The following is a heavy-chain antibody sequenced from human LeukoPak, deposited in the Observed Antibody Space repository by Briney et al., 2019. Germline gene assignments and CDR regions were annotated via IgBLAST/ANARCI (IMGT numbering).Heavy chain of an antibody. D-gene: IGHD5-18*01. Sequence: GGSLRLSCAASGFTVSSNYMSWVRQAPGKGLEWVSVIYSGGSTYYADSVKGRFTISRDNSKNTLYLQMNSLRAEDTAVYYCARGGRGYSYALYYWGQGTLVTVSS. J-gene: IGHJ4*02. CDR1: GFTVSSNY. CDR3: ARGGRGYSYALYY. V-gene: IGHV3-66*01. CDR2: IYSGGST.